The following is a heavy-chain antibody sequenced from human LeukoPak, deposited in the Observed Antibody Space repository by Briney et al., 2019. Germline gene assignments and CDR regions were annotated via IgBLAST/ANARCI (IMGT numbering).Heavy chain of an antibody. CDR2: IYPGDSDT. Sequence: GESLKISCQGSGYSFTSYWIGWVRQLPGKGLEWMGLIYPGDSDTRYSPSFQGQVTISADKSISTAYLQWSSLKASDTAMYYCARRAGAYFDWSEYFQHWGQGTLVTVSS. J-gene: IGHJ1*01. CDR1: GYSFTSYW. CDR3: ARRAGAYFDWSEYFQH. V-gene: IGHV5-51*01. D-gene: IGHD3-9*01.